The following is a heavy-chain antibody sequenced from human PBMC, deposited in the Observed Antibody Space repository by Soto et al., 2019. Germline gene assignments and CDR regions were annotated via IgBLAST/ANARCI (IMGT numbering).Heavy chain of an antibody. CDR1: GYSFTSYW. CDR3: ARDRLYCSSTSCYLNTFEH. V-gene: IGHV5-51*01. J-gene: IGHJ1*01. CDR2: IYPGDSDT. D-gene: IGHD2-2*01. Sequence: PGESLKISCKGSGYSFTSYWIGWVRQMPGKGLEWMGIIYPGDSDTRYSPSFQGQVTISADKSISTAYLQMNSLRAEDTAVYYCARDRLYCSSTSCYLNTFEHWGQGTLVTVSS.